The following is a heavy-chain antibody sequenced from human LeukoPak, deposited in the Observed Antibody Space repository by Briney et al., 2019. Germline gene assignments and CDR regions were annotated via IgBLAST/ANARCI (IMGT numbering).Heavy chain of an antibody. CDR3: AREYSSSSGGYFDY. CDR1: GYTFTSYG. Sequence: ASVKVSCKASGYTFTSYGISWVRQAPGQGLEWMGWISAYNGNTNYAQKFQGRVTMTRDTSISTAYMELSRLRSDDTAVYYCAREYSSSSGGYFDYWGQGTLVTVSS. V-gene: IGHV1-18*01. CDR2: ISAYNGNT. J-gene: IGHJ4*02. D-gene: IGHD6-6*01.